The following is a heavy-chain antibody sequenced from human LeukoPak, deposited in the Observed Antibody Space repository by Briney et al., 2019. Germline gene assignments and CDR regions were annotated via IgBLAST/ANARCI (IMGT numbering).Heavy chain of an antibody. CDR2: ISSSSSYI. CDR3: ARDPYSYGPVXXXFDY. CDR1: GFTFSSYS. D-gene: IGHD5-18*01. J-gene: IGHJ4*02. Sequence: GGSLRLSCAASGFTFSSYSMNWVRQAPGKGLEWVSSISSSSSYIYYADSVKGRFTISRDNAKNSLYLQMNSLRAEDTAVYYCARDPYSYGPVXXXFDYWGQGTLVTVSS. V-gene: IGHV3-21*01.